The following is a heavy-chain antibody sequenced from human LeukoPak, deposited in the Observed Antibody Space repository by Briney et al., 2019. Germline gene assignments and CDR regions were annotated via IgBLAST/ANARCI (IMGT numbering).Heavy chain of an antibody. CDR2: TSGSGGSA. D-gene: IGHD4-17*01. J-gene: IGHJ4*02. V-gene: IGHV3-23*01. Sequence: PGGSLRLSCAASGFTFSSYAMSWVRQAPGKGLEWVAATSGSGGSAYSADSVKGRFTVSRGNSKNTLYLQMNSLRADDTAVYYCARHKENYGDSCLDDDWGQGTLVTISS. CDR1: GFTFSSYA. CDR3: ARHKENYGDSCLDDD.